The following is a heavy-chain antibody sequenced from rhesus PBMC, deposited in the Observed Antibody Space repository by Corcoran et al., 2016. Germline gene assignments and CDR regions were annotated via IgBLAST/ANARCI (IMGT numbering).Heavy chain of an antibody. CDR2: IRSGGST. J-gene: IGHJ4*01. CDR3: ARLGPRENSGSYYYFDY. Sequence: QVQLQQWGEGLVKPSETLSLPCAVSGCSIRRNYWSWIRQPPGKGLEWIGRIRSGGSTNYNPSLKSRVTISIDTSKNQFSLKLSSVTAADTAVYYCARLGPRENSGSYYYFDYWGQGVLVTVSS. D-gene: IGHD3-16*01. V-gene: IGHV4-160*01. CDR1: GCSIRRNY.